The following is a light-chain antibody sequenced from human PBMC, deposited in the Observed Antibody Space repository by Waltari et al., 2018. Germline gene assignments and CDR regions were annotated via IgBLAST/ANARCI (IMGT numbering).Light chain of an antibody. J-gene: IGKJ1*01. V-gene: IGKV3-20*01. Sequence: EIVLTQSPGTLSLSPGERGTLSCRASQSVSRFLAWYQQIPGQSPRLLIYGASTRATGIPDRFSGSGSGTEFSLTISRLEPEDFAVYYCQKYDRLPATFGQGTKVEIK. CDR2: GAS. CDR1: QSVSRF. CDR3: QKYDRLPAT.